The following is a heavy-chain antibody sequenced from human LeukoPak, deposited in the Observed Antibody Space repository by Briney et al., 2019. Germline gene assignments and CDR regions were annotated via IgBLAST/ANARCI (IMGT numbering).Heavy chain of an antibody. V-gene: IGHV3-23*01. Sequence: GGSLRLSCAASGFTFSSYAMSWVRQAPGKGLEWASAISGSGGSTYYADSAKGRFTISRDNSKNTLYLQMNSLRAEDTAVYYCAKFVTGYSIVDAFDIWGQGTMVTVSS. CDR1: GFTFSSYA. CDR3: AKFVTGYSIVDAFDI. CDR2: ISGSGGST. D-gene: IGHD3-9*01. J-gene: IGHJ3*02.